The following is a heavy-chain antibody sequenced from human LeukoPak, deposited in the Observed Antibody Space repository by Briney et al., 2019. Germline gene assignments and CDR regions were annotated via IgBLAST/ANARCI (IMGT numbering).Heavy chain of an antibody. D-gene: IGHD5-12*01. CDR1: GGSISSSSFY. V-gene: IGHV4-39*01. CDR2: IYKRGTA. Sequence: SETLSLTRTVSGGSISSSSFYWGWIRQPPGKGLGGLGSIYKRGTAYPNPSLGSPITISVGTSKNQFSLKRNSVTAAGTAVYDCASPGGYHDGQFDYWGQGSLLTVSS. CDR3: ASPGGYHDGQFDY. J-gene: IGHJ4*02.